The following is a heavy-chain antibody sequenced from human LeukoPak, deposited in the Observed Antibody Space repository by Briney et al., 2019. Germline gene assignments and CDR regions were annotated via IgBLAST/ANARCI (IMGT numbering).Heavy chain of an antibody. CDR1: GFTYSSYN. D-gene: IGHD6-19*01. CDR3: ARSYSSGWYPGY. CDR2: ISSSSSYI. Sequence: GGSLRLSCAASGFTYSSYNMNWVRQAPGKGLEWVSSISSSSSYIYYADSVKGRFTISRDNAKNSLYLQMNSLRAEDTAVYYCARSYSSGWYPGYWGQGTPVTVSS. J-gene: IGHJ4*02. V-gene: IGHV3-21*01.